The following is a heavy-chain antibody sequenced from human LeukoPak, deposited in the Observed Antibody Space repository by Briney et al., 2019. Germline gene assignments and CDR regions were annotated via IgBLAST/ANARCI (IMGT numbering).Heavy chain of an antibody. Sequence: ASVKVSCKASGYTFTSYAMHWVRQAPGQRLEWMGWINAGNGNTKYSQKFQGSVTITRDTSASTAYMELSSLRSEDTAVYYCARDRGYSSSWWPVFDYWGQGTLVTVSS. V-gene: IGHV1-3*01. CDR3: ARDRGYSSSWWPVFDY. CDR1: GYTFTSYA. CDR2: INAGNGNT. D-gene: IGHD6-13*01. J-gene: IGHJ4*02.